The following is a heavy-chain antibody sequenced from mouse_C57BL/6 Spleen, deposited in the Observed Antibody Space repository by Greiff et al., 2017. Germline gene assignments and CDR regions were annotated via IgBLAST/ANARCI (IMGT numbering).Heavy chain of an antibody. Sequence: QVQLQQPGAELVRPGSSVKLSCKASGYTFTSYWMDWVKQRPGQGLEWIGNIYPSDSETHYNQKFKDKATLTVDKSSSTAYMQLSSLTSEDSAVYYCARELGSYWYFDVWGTGTTVTVSS. CDR3: ARELGSYWYFDV. CDR2: IYPSDSET. J-gene: IGHJ1*03. D-gene: IGHD4-1*01. CDR1: GYTFTSYW. V-gene: IGHV1-61*01.